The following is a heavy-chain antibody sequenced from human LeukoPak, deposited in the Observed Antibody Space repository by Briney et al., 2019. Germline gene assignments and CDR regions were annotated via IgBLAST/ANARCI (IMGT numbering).Heavy chain of an antibody. CDR1: GGSISSGSYY. J-gene: IGHJ4*02. Sequence: KSSETQSLTCTVSGGSISSGSYYWSWIRQPAGKGLEWIGRIYTSGSTNYNPSLKSRVTISVDTSKNQFSLKLSSVTAADTAVYYCARDGTTYDILTGYYNYFDYWGQGTLVTVSS. V-gene: IGHV4-61*02. CDR2: IYTSGST. CDR3: ARDGTTYDILTGYYNYFDY. D-gene: IGHD3-9*01.